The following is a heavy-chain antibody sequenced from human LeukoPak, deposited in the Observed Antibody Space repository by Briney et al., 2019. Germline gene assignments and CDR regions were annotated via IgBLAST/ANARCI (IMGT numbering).Heavy chain of an antibody. CDR1: GFTFSSYA. CDR2: ISGSGART. CDR3: ARDGYYYGSGSYYKVDFDY. V-gene: IGHV3-23*01. J-gene: IGHJ4*02. D-gene: IGHD3-10*01. Sequence: GGSLRLSCAASGFTFSSYAMSWVRQAPGKGLEWVSAISGSGARTYYADSVKGRFTISRDNAKNSLYLQMSSLRAEDTAVYYCARDGYYYGSGSYYKVDFDYWGQGTLVTVSS.